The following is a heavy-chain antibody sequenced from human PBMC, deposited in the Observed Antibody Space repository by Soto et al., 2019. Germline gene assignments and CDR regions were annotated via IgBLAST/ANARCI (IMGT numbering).Heavy chain of an antibody. V-gene: IGHV1-18*01. CDR1: GYTFTSYG. J-gene: IGHJ4*02. Sequence: ASVKVSCKASGYTFTSYGIGWVRQAPGQGLEWMGWISAYNGNTNYAQKLQGRVTMTTDTSTSTAYMELRSLRSDDTAVYYCAREGPQWLVPKGFDYWGQGTLVTVSS. CDR2: ISAYNGNT. D-gene: IGHD6-19*01. CDR3: AREGPQWLVPKGFDY.